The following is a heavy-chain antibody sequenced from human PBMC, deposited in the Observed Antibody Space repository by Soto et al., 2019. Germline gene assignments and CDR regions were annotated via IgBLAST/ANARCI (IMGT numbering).Heavy chain of an antibody. J-gene: IGHJ4*02. CDR3: ARDGPANIVVVPAAIGY. CDR1: GFTFSSYS. CDR2: ISSSSSYI. Sequence: GESLKISCAASGFTFSSYSMNWVRQAPGKGLEWVSSISSSSSYIYYADSVKGRFTISRDNAKNSLYLQMNSLRAEDTAVYYCARDGPANIVVVPAAIGYWGQGTLVTVSS. D-gene: IGHD2-2*01. V-gene: IGHV3-21*01.